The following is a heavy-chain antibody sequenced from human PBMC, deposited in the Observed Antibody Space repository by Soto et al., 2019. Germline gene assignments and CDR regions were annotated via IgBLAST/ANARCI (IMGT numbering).Heavy chain of an antibody. V-gene: IGHV4-59*08. CDR3: ARSRYSGYDSLDY. Sequence: SETLSLTCTVSGGSISSYYWSWIRQPPGKGLEWIGYIYYSGSTNYNPSLKSRVTISVDTSKNQFSLKLSSVTAADTAVYYCARSRYSGYDSLDYWGQGTLVNVAS. CDR1: GGSISSYY. CDR2: IYYSGST. J-gene: IGHJ4*02. D-gene: IGHD5-12*01.